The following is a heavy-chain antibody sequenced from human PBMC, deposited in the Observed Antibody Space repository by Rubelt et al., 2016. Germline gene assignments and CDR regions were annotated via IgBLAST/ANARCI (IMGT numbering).Heavy chain of an antibody. CDR1: GYSISSGYY. CDR3: ARDHSSGWYLEGFFDY. Sequence: QVQLQESGPGLVKPSETLSLTCTVSGYSISSGYYWGWIRQPPGKGLEWIGRIYPSGSTNYNPSLKSRVTISVDTSKNQFSLKLSSVTAADTAVYYCARDHSSGWYLEGFFDYWGQGTLVTVSS. J-gene: IGHJ4*02. V-gene: IGHV4-38-2*02. D-gene: IGHD6-19*01. CDR2: IYPSGST.